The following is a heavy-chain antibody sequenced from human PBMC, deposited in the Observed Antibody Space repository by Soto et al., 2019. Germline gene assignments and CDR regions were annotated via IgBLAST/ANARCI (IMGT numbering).Heavy chain of an antibody. CDR3: TSEGAASTDYGGNIDF. J-gene: IGHJ4*02. CDR1: GDSVSSSRAA. Sequence: SQTLSLTCAISGDSVSSSRAAWNWIRQSPSRGLEWLGRTYYRSKWYDDYAVSVNGRITINPDTSKNQFSLHLNSVTPEDTAVYYCTSEGAASTDYGGNIDFWGPGTLVTVSS. D-gene: IGHD2-15*01. CDR2: TYYRSKWYD. V-gene: IGHV6-1*01.